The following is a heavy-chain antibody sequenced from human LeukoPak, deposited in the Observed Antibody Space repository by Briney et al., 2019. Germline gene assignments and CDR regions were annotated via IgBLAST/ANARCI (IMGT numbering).Heavy chain of an antibody. CDR2: INTNTGNP. D-gene: IGHD3-10*01. CDR1: GYTFTSYA. J-gene: IGHJ6*04. Sequence: GASVKVSCKASGYTFTSYAMNWVRQAPGQGLEWMGWINTNTGNPTYAQGFTGRFVFSLDTSVSMAYLQISSLEAEDTAVYYCARAELLWFGESNMDVWGKGTTVTVSS. V-gene: IGHV7-4-1*04. CDR3: ARAELLWFGESNMDV.